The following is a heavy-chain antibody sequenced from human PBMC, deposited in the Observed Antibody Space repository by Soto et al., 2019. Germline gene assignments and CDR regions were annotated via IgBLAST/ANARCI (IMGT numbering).Heavy chain of an antibody. CDR3: AKDRGRPVYYFEY. CDR2: ISYDGSNK. CDR1: GFTFSSSG. Sequence: GGSLRLSCAASGFTFSSSGMHGVRQAPGKGLEWVAVISYDGSNKYYADSVKGRFTISRDNSKNTLYLQMNSLRAEDTAVYYCAKDRGRPVYYFEYWGQGT. V-gene: IGHV3-30*18. J-gene: IGHJ4*02.